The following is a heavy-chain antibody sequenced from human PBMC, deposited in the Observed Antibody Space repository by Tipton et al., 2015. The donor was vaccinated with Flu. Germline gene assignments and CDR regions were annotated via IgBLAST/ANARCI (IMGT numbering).Heavy chain of an antibody. V-gene: IGHV3-48*04. D-gene: IGHD2/OR15-2a*01. CDR1: GFFVSNIG. CDR3: ARDPFLGTGDAFDV. CDR2: IDIHSRSI. Sequence: SLRLSCEATGFFVSNIGMRWVRQGPGKGLEWVSKIDIHSRSIDYADSVRGRFTISRDSANRSVYLQMNSLRVEDTAVYYCARDPFLGTGDAFDVWGRGTMVTISS. J-gene: IGHJ3*01.